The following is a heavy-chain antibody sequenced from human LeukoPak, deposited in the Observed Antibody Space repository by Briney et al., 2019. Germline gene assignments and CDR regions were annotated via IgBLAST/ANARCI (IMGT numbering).Heavy chain of an antibody. Sequence: GGSLRLSCAASGFTFSSYGMHWVRQAPGKGLEWVAFIRYDGSNKYYADSVKGRFAISRDNSKNTLYLQMNSLRAEDTAVYYCAKGPLNSADYWGQGTLVTVSS. D-gene: IGHD1-1*01. J-gene: IGHJ4*02. CDR1: GFTFSSYG. CDR2: IRYDGSNK. V-gene: IGHV3-30*02. CDR3: AKGPLNSADY.